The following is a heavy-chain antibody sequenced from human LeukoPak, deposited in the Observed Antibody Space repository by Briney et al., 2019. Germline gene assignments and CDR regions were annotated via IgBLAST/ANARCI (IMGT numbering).Heavy chain of an antibody. J-gene: IGHJ4*02. CDR3: ARVEMITCGGVIVTQDSEY. D-gene: IGHD3-16*02. Sequence: GASVKVSCKASGYTFTSYGISWVRQAPGQGLEWMGWISAYNGNTNYAQKLQGRVTMTTDTSTSTAYMELRSLRSDDTAVYYCARVEMITCGGVIVTQDSEYWGEGTLVTVSS. CDR1: GYTFTSYG. CDR2: ISAYNGNT. V-gene: IGHV1-18*01.